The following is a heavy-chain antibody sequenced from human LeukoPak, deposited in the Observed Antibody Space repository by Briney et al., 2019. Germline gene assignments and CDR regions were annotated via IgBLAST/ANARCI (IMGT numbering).Heavy chain of an antibody. CDR2: IRSKANSYAT. V-gene: IGHV3-73*01. D-gene: IGHD4-17*01. Sequence: GGSLRLSCAASGFTFSGSAMHWVRQASGKGLKWVGRIRSKANSYATAYAASVKGRFTISRDDSKNTAYLQMNSLKTEDTAVYYCTVFTVTPNTNTFDIWGQGTMVTVSS. CDR1: GFTFSGSA. CDR3: TVFTVTPNTNTFDI. J-gene: IGHJ3*02.